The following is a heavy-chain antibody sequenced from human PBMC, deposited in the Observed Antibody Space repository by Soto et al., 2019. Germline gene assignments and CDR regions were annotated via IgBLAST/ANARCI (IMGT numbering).Heavy chain of an antibody. CDR2: ISGSGGST. CDR1: GFTFSSYA. D-gene: IGHD3-3*01. CDR3: AKEEYYGFWSGYYTGPLFQH. J-gene: IGHJ1*01. V-gene: IGHV3-23*01. Sequence: PGGSLRLSCAASGFTFSSYAMSWVRQAPGKGLEWVSAISGSGGSTYYADSVKGRFTISRDNSKNTLYLQMNSLRAEDTAVYYCAKEEYYGFWSGYYTGPLFQHWGQGTLVTVSS.